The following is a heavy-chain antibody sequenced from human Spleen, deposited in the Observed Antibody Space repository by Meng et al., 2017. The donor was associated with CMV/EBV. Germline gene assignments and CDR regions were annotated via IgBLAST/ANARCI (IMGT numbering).Heavy chain of an antibody. Sequence: GESLKISCVGSGFSLSDYYMSWVRQAPGKGLEWISYISSRGSNIYYADSVKGRFTISRDNAKNSLFLQMSSLRAEDTAVYYCANPITVGYYGMDLWGQGTTVTVSS. CDR2: ISSRGSNI. J-gene: IGHJ6*02. D-gene: IGHD4-23*01. CDR3: ANPITVGYYGMDL. V-gene: IGHV3-11*01. CDR1: GFSLSDYY.